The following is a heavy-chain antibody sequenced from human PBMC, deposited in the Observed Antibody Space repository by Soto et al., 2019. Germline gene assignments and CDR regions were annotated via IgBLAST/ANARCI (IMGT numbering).Heavy chain of an antibody. CDR3: ARSDVWTGYYALDY. CDR2: ISSSGTTM. J-gene: IGHJ4*02. CDR1: GFAFSSYE. Sequence: PGGSLRLSCGASGFAFSSYEMNWVRQAPGKGLEWVSYISSSGTTMYYADSVQGRFTISRDNAKNPLYLQMSSLRAEDTAIYYCARSDVWTGYYALDYWGQGALVTVSS. V-gene: IGHV3-48*03. D-gene: IGHD3-3*01.